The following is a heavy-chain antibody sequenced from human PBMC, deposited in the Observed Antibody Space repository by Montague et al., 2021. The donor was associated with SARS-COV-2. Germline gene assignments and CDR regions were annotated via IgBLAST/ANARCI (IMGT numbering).Heavy chain of an antibody. CDR3: ARDLESTGYFDPYYYHGMDV. CDR1: GFAFSSYA. CDR2: ISHEGSYK. Sequence: SLRLSCAASGFAFSSYALHWVRQAPGKGLEWVADISHEGSYKDYADSVMGRFTISRDNSKNTLYLDMNSLRAEDTALYYCARDLESTGYFDPYYYHGMDVWGQGTTVTVSS. J-gene: IGHJ6*02. D-gene: IGHD3-9*01. V-gene: IGHV3-30*04.